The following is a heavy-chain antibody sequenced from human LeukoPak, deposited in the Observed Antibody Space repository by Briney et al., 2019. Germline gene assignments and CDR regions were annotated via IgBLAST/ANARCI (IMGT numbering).Heavy chain of an antibody. J-gene: IGHJ6*02. D-gene: IGHD3/OR15-3a*01. Sequence: GGSLRLSCAATGFIVSENYMSWVRQAPGKGLEWVSTVYSGGLTFYADPVKGRFTISRDNSKNTLYLQMSILRAEDTAVYYCVRDRWPGLGDFWGQGTTVTVSS. CDR2: VYSGGLT. V-gene: IGHV3-66*01. CDR1: GFIVSENY. CDR3: VRDRWPGLGDF.